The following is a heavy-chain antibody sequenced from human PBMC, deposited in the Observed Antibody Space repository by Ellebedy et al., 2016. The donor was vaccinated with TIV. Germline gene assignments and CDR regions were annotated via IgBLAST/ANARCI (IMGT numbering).Heavy chain of an antibody. CDR3: ARARSSGWLHTPDY. CDR1: GYTFSNYF. Sequence: AASVKVSCKASGYTFSNYFVHWVRQAPGQGLEWMGIINPSSGSTTYAQKLQGRLTMTRDTSTSTVYMELSSLRSEDKAVYYCARARSSGWLHTPDYWGQGLLVTVSS. CDR2: INPSSGST. D-gene: IGHD6-19*01. J-gene: IGHJ4*02. V-gene: IGHV1-46*04.